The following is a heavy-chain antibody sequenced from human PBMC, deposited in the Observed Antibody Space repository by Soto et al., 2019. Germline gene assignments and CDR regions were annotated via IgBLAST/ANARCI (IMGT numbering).Heavy chain of an antibody. J-gene: IGHJ6*03. Sequence: SETLSLTCTVYGGSFSGYYWSWIRQPPGKGLEWIGEINHSGSTNYNPSLKSRVTISVDTSKNQFSLKLSSVTAADTAVYYCARCGGGSWGRDYYYYMDVWGKGTTVTVSS. CDR3: ARCGGGSWGRDYYYYMDV. CDR2: INHSGST. D-gene: IGHD2-15*01. CDR1: GGSFSGYY. V-gene: IGHV4-34*01.